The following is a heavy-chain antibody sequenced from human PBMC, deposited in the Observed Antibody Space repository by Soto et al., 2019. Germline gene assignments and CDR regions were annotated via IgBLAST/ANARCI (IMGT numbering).Heavy chain of an antibody. Sequence: SVKVSCKASGGTLSSYAISWVRQAPGQGLEWMGGIIPIFGTANYAQKFQGRVTITADKSTSTAYMELSSLRSEDTAVYYCASEGNGYSNYLNNWFDPWGQGTLVTVSS. CDR3: ASEGNGYSNYLNNWFDP. CDR1: GGTLSSYA. V-gene: IGHV1-69*06. CDR2: IIPIFGTA. D-gene: IGHD4-4*01. J-gene: IGHJ5*02.